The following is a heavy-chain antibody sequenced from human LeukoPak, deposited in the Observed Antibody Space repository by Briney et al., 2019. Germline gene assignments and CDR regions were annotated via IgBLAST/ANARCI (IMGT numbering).Heavy chain of an antibody. D-gene: IGHD6-13*01. V-gene: IGHV3-43D*03. J-gene: IGHJ1*01. CDR3: AKGPGAAVGKRYIQH. CDR2: ISWDSGNT. CDR1: GFTCNDYA. Sequence: GGSLRLSCAASGFTCNDYAMHWVRQAPGKGLEWVSLISWDSGNTYYADSVKGRFTISRDNSKNSLSLQMNSLRAEDTALYYCAKGPGAAVGKRYIQHWGQGTLVTVSS.